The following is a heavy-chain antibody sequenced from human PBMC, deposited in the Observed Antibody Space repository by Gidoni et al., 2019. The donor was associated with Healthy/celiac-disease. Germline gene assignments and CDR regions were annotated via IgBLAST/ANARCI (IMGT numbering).Heavy chain of an antibody. CDR2: ISGSGGST. CDR1: TFSSYA. CDR3: AKDATYYYDSSGYFFDY. V-gene: IGHV3-23*01. Sequence: TFSSYAMSWVRQAPGKGLEWVSAISGSGGSTYYADSVKGRFTISRDNSKNTLYLQMNSLRAEDTAVYYCAKDATYYYDSSGYFFDYWGQGTLVTVSS. J-gene: IGHJ4*02. D-gene: IGHD3-22*01.